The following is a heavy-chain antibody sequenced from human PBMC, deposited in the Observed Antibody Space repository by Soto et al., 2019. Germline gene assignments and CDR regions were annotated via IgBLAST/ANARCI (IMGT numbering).Heavy chain of an antibody. J-gene: IGHJ4*02. CDR3: AKARLGCSCYFVS. D-gene: IGHD2-15*01. Sequence: EVQLLESGGGLVQPGGSLRLSCAASGFTFSSYAMSWVRQAPGEGLEWFSAISGSGGSTYYADSVKGRFTISRDTSKNTLYLPMNSLRAEGTAVYYCAKARLGCSCYFVSWVQGTLVTVSS. CDR2: ISGSGGST. V-gene: IGHV3-23*01. CDR1: GFTFSSYA.